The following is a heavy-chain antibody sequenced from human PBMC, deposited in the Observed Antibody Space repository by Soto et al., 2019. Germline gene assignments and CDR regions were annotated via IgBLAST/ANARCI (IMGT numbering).Heavy chain of an antibody. D-gene: IGHD3-10*01. CDR2: TYYRSKRYN. CDR3: ARESYGSGSYDGMDV. V-gene: IGHV6-1*01. Sequence: SQTLSLTCVISGDSVSSNNAAWNWIRQSPSRGLEWLGRTYYRSKRYNDYAVSVKSRIDINPDTSKNQFSLQLNSVSPEDTAMYYCARESYGSGSYDGMDVWGQGTTVTVSS. J-gene: IGHJ6*02. CDR1: GDSVSSNNAA.